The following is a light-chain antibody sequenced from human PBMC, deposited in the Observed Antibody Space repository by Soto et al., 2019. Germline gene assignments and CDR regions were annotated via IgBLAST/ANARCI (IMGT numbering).Light chain of an antibody. CDR3: QQFHSSSRT. Sequence: DIQFTQSPSFLSASVGDRVTITCRASQGISNFLAWYQQKPGTAHILLIFAASSLKRGVPSRFSGSGSGTEFTLTITSLQPEDFATYCCQQFHSSSRTFGQGTKVDI. J-gene: IGKJ1*01. CDR2: AAS. V-gene: IGKV1-9*01. CDR1: QGISNF.